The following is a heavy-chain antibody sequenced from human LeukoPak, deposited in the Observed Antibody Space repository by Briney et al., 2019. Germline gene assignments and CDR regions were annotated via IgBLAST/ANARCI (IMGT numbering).Heavy chain of an antibody. CDR2: IYSGGST. CDR1: GFTVSSNY. J-gene: IGHJ4*02. D-gene: IGHD1-1*01. Sequence: PGESLRLSCAASGFTVSSNYMSWVRQAPGKGLEWVSVIYSGGSTYYADSVKGRLTISRDNSKNTLYLQMNSLRAEDTAVYYCARIATAERRFDYWGQGTLVTVS. V-gene: IGHV3-53*01. CDR3: ARIATAERRFDY.